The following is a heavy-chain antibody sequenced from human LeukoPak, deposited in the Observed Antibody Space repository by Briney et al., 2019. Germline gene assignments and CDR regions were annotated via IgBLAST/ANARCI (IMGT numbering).Heavy chain of an antibody. J-gene: IGHJ4*02. CDR3: ASGFLDDFWSGHF. CDR1: GFSFSTHW. Sequence: GGSLRLSCAASGFSFSTHWMSWVRLAPGKGPEWVANIKYDGSEKYYVDSVKGRFTISRDNAKTSLYLHMNSLRAEDTAVYYCASGFLDDFWSGHFWGQGTLVTVSS. D-gene: IGHD3-3*01. CDR2: IKYDGSEK. V-gene: IGHV3-7*01.